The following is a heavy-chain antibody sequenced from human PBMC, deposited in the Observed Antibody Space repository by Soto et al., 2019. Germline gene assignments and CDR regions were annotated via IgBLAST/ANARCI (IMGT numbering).Heavy chain of an antibody. D-gene: IGHD3-3*01. CDR2: INPGSGAA. J-gene: IGHJ3*02. CDR3: ARGGEVGVAGSAAFDM. V-gene: IGHV1-46*01. CDR1: GYTVTTHY. Sequence: QVQLVQSGAEVKKPGASVKISCTASGYTVTTHYMHWVRQAPGRGLEWMGAINPGSGAAKYTQTFQARVTMTRDTSTKTVYMEMRALRSEDTAVFYCARGGEVGVAGSAAFDMWGQGTMVTVSS.